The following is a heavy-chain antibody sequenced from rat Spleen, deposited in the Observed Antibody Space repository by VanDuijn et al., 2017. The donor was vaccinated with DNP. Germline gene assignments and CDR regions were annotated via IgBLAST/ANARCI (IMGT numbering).Heavy chain of an antibody. CDR1: GFTFSNYD. CDR3: ARPHYYSGGGFAY. Sequence: EVQLVESGGGLVQPGRSLKLSCAASGFTFSNYDMAWVRQAPKKGLEWVAASSPSGSRTYYADSVKGRFTISRDNAKNTLYLHMNSLRSEDMATYYCARPHYYSGGGFAYWGQGTLVTVSS. J-gene: IGHJ3*01. V-gene: IGHV5-22*01. CDR2: SSPSGSRT. D-gene: IGHD1-1*01.